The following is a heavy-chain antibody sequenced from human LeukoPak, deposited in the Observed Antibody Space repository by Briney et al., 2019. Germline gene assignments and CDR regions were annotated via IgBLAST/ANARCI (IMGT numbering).Heavy chain of an antibody. CDR2: IRYDGSNN. V-gene: IGHV3-30*02. J-gene: IGHJ4*02. Sequence: PGGSLRLSCAASGFTFSSYGMDWVRQAPGKGLEWVAFIRYDGSNNYYADSVKGRFTISRENSKNTLYLQMNSLRAEDTAVYYCAKDRGYSGIRDFDYWGQGTLVTVSS. CDR1: GFTFSSYG. D-gene: IGHD1-26*01. CDR3: AKDRGYSGIRDFDY.